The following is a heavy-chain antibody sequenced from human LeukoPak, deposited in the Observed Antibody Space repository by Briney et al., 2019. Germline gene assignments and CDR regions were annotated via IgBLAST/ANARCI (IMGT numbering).Heavy chain of an antibody. J-gene: IGHJ4*02. CDR3: ALISGSYTLDY. CDR2: IYHSGST. CDR1: GGSISSSNW. Sequence: PSGTLSLTCAVSGGSISSSNWWSWVRQPPGKGLEWIGEIYHSGSTNYNPSLKSRVTISVDTSKNQFSLKLSSVTAADTAVYYCALISGSYTLDYWGQGTLVTVSS. D-gene: IGHD1-26*01. V-gene: IGHV4-4*02.